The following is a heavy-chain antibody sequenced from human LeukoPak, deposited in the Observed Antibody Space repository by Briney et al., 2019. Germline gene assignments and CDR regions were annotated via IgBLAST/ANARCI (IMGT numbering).Heavy chain of an antibody. CDR3: ARRGLNRQNFDY. J-gene: IGHJ4*02. CDR2: IHYSGST. Sequence: SETLSLTCTVSDDSINNNYWSWIRQPPGKELECIGYIHYSGSTNYNPSLKSRVTISIDTSKNQFSLKLNSVTAADTAVYYCARRGLNRQNFDYWGQGTLVTVSS. V-gene: IGHV4-59*08. CDR1: DDSINNNY. D-gene: IGHD3-16*01.